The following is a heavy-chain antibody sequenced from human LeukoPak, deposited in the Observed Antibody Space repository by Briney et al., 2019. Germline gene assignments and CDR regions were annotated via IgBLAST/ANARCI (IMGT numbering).Heavy chain of an antibody. CDR1: GGSISSYY. CDR2: IYYSGST. Sequence: SETLSLTCTVSGGSISSYYWSWIRQPPGKGLGWIGYIYYSGSTNYNPSLKSRVTISVDTSKNQFSLKLSSVTAADTAVYYCARVRAAAPFGMDVWGQGTTVTVSS. CDR3: ARVRAAAPFGMDV. D-gene: IGHD6-13*01. J-gene: IGHJ6*02. V-gene: IGHV4-59*01.